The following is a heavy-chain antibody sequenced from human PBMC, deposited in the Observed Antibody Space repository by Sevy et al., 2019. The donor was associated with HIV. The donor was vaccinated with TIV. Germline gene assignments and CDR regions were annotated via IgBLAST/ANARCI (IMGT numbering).Heavy chain of an antibody. CDR2: VSSSSIYI. CDR1: GFSFSTYA. J-gene: IGHJ6*02. CDR3: ARDLCTGGVCPRWGYYYYGMDV. V-gene: IGHV3-21*06. Sequence: GSLRLSCAASGFSFSTYAMNWVRQAPGKGLEWVSSVSSSSIYIYYADSVKGRFTISRDNAKNSMYLQMNSLRAEDTAVYYCARDLCTGGVCPRWGYYYYGMDVWGQGTTVTVSS. D-gene: IGHD2-8*02.